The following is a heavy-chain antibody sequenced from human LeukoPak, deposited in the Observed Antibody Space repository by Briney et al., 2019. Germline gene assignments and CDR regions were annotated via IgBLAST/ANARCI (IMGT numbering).Heavy chain of an antibody. CDR1: GGSISSGSYY. CDR3: ARIQNAGYFDY. V-gene: IGHV4-30-2*01. CDR2: IYHSGST. Sequence: SETLSLTCTVSGGSISSGSYYWSWIRQPAGKGLEWIGYIYHSGSTYYNPSLKSRVTISIDRSKNQFSQKLNSVTAADTAVYYCARIQNAGYFDYWGQGTLVTVSS. J-gene: IGHJ4*02.